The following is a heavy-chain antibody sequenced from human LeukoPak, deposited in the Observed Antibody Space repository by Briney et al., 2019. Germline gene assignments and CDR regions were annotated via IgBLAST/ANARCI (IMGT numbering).Heavy chain of an antibody. CDR1: GYTFTGYY. D-gene: IGHD7-27*01. V-gene: IGHV1-2*02. J-gene: IGHJ5*02. CDR2: INPNSGGT. CDR3: ARDAQRNRHWGAWFDP. Sequence: ASVKVSCKASGYTFTGYYMHWVRQAPGQGLEWMGWINPNSGGTNYAQKFQGRVTMTRGTSISTAYMELSRLRSDDTAVYYCARDAQRNRHWGAWFDPWGQGTLVTVSS.